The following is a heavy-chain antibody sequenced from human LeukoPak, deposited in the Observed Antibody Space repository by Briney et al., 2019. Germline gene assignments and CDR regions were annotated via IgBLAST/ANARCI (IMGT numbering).Heavy chain of an antibody. CDR3: APHYCSSASCYTNWFDP. J-gene: IGHJ5*02. V-gene: IGHV3-30*03. CDR1: GFTFFTYS. D-gene: IGHD2-2*01. CDR2: SSFDENNK. Sequence: GGSLRLSCAASGFTFFTYSMHWVRQAPGKGLEWLAVSSFDENNKYYADSVRGRFTISRDNAKNTLYLQMNSLRAEDTAVYYCAPHYCSSASCYTNWFDPWGQGTLVTVSS.